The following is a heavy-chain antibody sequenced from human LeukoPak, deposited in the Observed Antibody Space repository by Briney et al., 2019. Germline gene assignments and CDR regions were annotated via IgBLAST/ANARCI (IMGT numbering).Heavy chain of an antibody. V-gene: IGHV1-8*01. Sequence: ASVKVSCKASGYTFTSYDINWVRQATGQGLEWMGWMNPNSGNTGYAQKFQGRVTMTRNTSISTAYMELRSLRSEDTAVYYCARGVYYDFWSGYYAYNWFDPWGQGTLVTVSS. CDR2: MNPNSGNT. CDR3: ARGVYYDFWSGYYAYNWFDP. D-gene: IGHD3-3*01. CDR1: GYTFTSYD. J-gene: IGHJ5*02.